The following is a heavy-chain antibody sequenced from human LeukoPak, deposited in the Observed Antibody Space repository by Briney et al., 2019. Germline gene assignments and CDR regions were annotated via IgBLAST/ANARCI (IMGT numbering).Heavy chain of an antibody. D-gene: IGHD6-13*01. CDR2: IYYSGST. J-gene: IGHJ4*02. CDR1: GGSFSGYY. Sequence: SETLSLTCAVYGGSFSGYYWSWIRQPPGKGLEWIGYIYYSGSTNYNPSLKSRVTISVDTSKNQFSLKLSSVTAADTAVYYCARGPAGYSSSWWTQWAPNYYFGYWGQGTLVTVSS. V-gene: IGHV4-59*01. CDR3: ARGPAGYSSSWWTQWAPNYYFGY.